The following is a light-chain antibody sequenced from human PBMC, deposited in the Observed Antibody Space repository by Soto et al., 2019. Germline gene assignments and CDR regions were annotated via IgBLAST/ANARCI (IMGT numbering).Light chain of an antibody. Sequence: EIVLTQSPGTLSLSPGERATLSCRASQSVSSSYLAWYQQKPGQAPRLLIYGASSRATGIPDRFSGSGSGTDFPLTISRLEPEDYAVYYCQQYGSSPWKSGQGNKVEIK. CDR3: QQYGSSPWK. CDR2: GAS. J-gene: IGKJ1*01. V-gene: IGKV3-20*01. CDR1: QSVSSSY.